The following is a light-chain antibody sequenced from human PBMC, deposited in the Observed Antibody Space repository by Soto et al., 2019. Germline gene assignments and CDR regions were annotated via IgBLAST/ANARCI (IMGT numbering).Light chain of an antibody. CDR3: MSYVGGNSVA. J-gene: IGLJ2*01. Sequence: QSALTQPPSASGSPGRSVTLSCSGTDNDVGRYDYVSWYQQHPGKAPKLLIYEVSKRPSGVPDRFSASKSGNTASLTVSGLQGEDEADYYCMSYVGGNSVAFGGGTKLTVL. CDR2: EVS. V-gene: IGLV2-8*01. CDR1: DNDVGRYDY.